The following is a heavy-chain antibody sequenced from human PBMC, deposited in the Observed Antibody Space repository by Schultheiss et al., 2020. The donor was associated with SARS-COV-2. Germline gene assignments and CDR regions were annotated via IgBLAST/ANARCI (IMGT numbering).Heavy chain of an antibody. CDR3: ARGLYSSGTH. J-gene: IGHJ4*02. Sequence: GGSLRLSCAASGFTVSSNYMSWVRQAPGKGLEWVSSISSSSSYIYYADSVKGRFTISRDNAKNSLYLQMNSLRAEDTAVYYCARGLYSSGTHWGQGTLVTVSS. D-gene: IGHD6-19*01. CDR2: ISSSSSYI. CDR1: GFTVSSNY. V-gene: IGHV3-21*01.